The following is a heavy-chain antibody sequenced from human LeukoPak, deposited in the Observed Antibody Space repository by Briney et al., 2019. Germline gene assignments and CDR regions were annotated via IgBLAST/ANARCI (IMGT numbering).Heavy chain of an antibody. CDR1: GGSISSYY. Sequence: PSETLSLTCTVSGGSISSYYWSWVRQTPGKGLEWIGYISYSGNTNYNPSLKSRVTISLDTSKNQFSLNLTSATAADTAVYYCARLGGSHSPHGYWGQGTLVTVSS. V-gene: IGHV4-59*08. CDR2: ISYSGNT. D-gene: IGHD1-26*01. CDR3: ARLGGSHSPHGY. J-gene: IGHJ4*02.